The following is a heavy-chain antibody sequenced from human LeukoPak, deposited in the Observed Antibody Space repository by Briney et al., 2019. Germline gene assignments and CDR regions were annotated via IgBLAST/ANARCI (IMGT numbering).Heavy chain of an antibody. D-gene: IGHD6-13*01. CDR1: GFTVSSNY. V-gene: IGHV3-48*02. J-gene: IGHJ4*02. CDR3: ARSKQLDY. CDR2: ISPGSSTI. Sequence: GGSLRLSCAASGFTVSSNYMSWVRQAPGKGLEWVSYISPGSSTIYYADSVKGRFTISRENAKNSLYLQMNSLRDEDTAVYYCARSKQLDYWGQGTLVTVSS.